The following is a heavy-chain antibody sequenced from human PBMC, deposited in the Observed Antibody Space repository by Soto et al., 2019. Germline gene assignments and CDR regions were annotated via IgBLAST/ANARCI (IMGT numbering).Heavy chain of an antibody. Sequence: QVQLVESGGGVVQPGTSLRLSCAASGFTFNTYAMHWVRQAPGKGLEWVAVISSDGSVKFYADSVKGRFTISRDNSQDTLYLQMNSLRTEDTAVYYRARKEGHCYGGSCSGDYWGQGTLVTVSS. V-gene: IGHV3-30*03. D-gene: IGHD2-15*01. J-gene: IGHJ4*02. CDR3: ARKEGHCYGGSCSGDY. CDR2: ISSDGSVK. CDR1: GFTFNTYA.